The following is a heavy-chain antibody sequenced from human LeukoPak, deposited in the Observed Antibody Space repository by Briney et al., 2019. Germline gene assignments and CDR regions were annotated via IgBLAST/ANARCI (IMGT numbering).Heavy chain of an antibody. CDR1: GFIFSSYG. D-gene: IGHD4-17*01. CDR2: ISSNGGST. CDR3: VKDLIAGDYGRDPFAP. J-gene: IGHJ5*02. V-gene: IGHV3-64D*06. Sequence: GSLRLSCSASGFIFSSYGMHLVRPAPGKGLEYVSAISSNGGSTYYADSVKGRFTISRDNSKNTVYIQKSSLRPEDTAIYYCVKDLIAGDYGRDPFAPWGQGTLVTFSS.